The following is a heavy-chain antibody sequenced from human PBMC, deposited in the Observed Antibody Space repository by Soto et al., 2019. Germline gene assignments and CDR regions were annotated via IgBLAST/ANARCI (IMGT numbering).Heavy chain of an antibody. CDR3: ARIPSP. V-gene: IGHV4-30-2*01. CDR1: CGSISSGGYS. CDR2: IYNSGSA. D-gene: IGHD2-21*01. Sequence: QLQLQESGSGLVKPSQTLSLTCAVSCGSISSGGYSCSWIRQPPGKGLQWIGYIYNSGSAYYNPSLKSRVTISVDRSKNQFSLTLSSVTAADTAVYYCARIPSPWGQGTLVTVSS. J-gene: IGHJ5*02.